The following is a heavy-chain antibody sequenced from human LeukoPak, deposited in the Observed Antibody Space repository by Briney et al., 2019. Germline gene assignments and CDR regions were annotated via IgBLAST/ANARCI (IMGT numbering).Heavy chain of an antibody. D-gene: IGHD6-13*01. CDR3: ARDPRIAAAVPRGAFDI. J-gene: IGHJ3*02. Sequence: SQTLSLTCAISGDSVSSNSAAWNWIRQSPSRGLEWLGRTYYRSKWYNDYAVSVKSRITVNPDTSKNQFSLQLNSVTPEDTAVYYCARDPRIAAAVPRGAFDIWGQGTMVTVSS. CDR2: TYYRSKWYN. CDR1: GDSVSSNSAA. V-gene: IGHV6-1*01.